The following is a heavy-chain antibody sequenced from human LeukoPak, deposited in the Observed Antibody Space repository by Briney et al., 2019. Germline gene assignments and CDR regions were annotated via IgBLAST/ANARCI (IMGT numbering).Heavy chain of an antibody. D-gene: IGHD6-6*01. CDR3: ARDLVPTRIAARYPFDY. V-gene: IGHV3-21*01. Sequence: RAGGSLRLSCAASGFTFSSYSMNWVRQAPGKGLGWVSSISSSSSYIYYADSVKGRFTISRDNAKNSLYLQMNSLRAEDTAVYYCARDLVPTRIAARYPFDYWGQGTLVTVSS. CDR2: ISSSSSYI. CDR1: GFTFSSYS. J-gene: IGHJ4*02.